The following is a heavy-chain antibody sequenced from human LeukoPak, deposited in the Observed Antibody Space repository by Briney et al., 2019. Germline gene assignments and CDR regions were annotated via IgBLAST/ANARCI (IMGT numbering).Heavy chain of an antibody. CDR1: GNSVSSYY. Sequence: SETLSLTCTVSGNSVSSYYWSWIRQPAGKGLEWIGRIYTSGNTNYNPSLKSRVTMSADTSKNQFSLRLSSVTAADTAVYYCARGFMVRGVKAYYYYYGMDVWGQGTTVTVSS. CDR2: IYTSGNT. CDR3: ARGFMVRGVKAYYYYYGMDV. V-gene: IGHV4-4*07. J-gene: IGHJ6*02. D-gene: IGHD3-10*01.